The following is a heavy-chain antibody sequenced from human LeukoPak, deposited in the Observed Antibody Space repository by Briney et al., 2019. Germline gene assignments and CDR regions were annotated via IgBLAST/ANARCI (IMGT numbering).Heavy chain of an antibody. CDR2: TYYRSKWYI. Sequence: SQTLPLTCAISGDSVSSNSAIWNWIRQSPSRGLEWLGRTYYRSKWYIDSGAAVKSRLTINADTSNNRFSLPLNSVTPEDTAVYYCARGYYASGCNPWRQGTLVTVSS. J-gene: IGHJ5*02. CDR1: GDSVSSNSAI. CDR3: ARGYYASGCNP. D-gene: IGHD3-10*01. V-gene: IGHV6-1*01.